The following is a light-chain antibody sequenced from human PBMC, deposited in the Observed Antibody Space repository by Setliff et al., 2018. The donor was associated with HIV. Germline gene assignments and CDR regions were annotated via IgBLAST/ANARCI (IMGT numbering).Light chain of an antibody. J-gene: IGLJ1*01. V-gene: IGLV2-18*02. Sequence: QSALTQPPSVSGSPGQSVTISCTGTSSDIGNYKRVSWYQQPPGTAPKLIIYEVSNRPSGVPDRFSGSKSANTASLTISGLQAEDEAHYYCSSYTSSSPYVFGTGTKVTVL. CDR2: EVS. CDR1: SSDIGNYKR. CDR3: SSYTSSSPYV.